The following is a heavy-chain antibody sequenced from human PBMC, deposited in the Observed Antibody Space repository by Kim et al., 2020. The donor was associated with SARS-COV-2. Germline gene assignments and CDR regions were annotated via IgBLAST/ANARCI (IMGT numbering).Heavy chain of an antibody. CDR2: ISGSGGTT. J-gene: IGHJ4*02. Sequence: GGSLRLSCSASGVTFSNFAMRWVRQAPGKGLEWVSDISGSGGTTYYADSVKGRFTISRDNSKNTLYLQMNSLRVEDTAVYFCSKDRLFWGTGSPDFWGKG. CDR3: SKDRLFWGTGSPDF. CDR1: GVTFSNFA. V-gene: IGHV3-23*01. D-gene: IGHD2-21*01.